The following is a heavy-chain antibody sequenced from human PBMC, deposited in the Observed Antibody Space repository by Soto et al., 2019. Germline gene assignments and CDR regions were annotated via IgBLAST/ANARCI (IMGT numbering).Heavy chain of an antibody. J-gene: IGHJ6*02. CDR3: ARATMVRGVSYGMDV. D-gene: IGHD3-10*01. V-gene: IGHV4-61*01. CDR1: GGSVSSGSYY. CDR2: IYYSGST. Sequence: SETLSLTCTVSGGSVSSGSYYWSWIRQPPGKGLEWIGYIYYSGSTNYNPSLKSRVTISVDTSKNQFSLKLSSVTAADTAVYYCARATMVRGVSYGMDVWGQGTTVTVSS.